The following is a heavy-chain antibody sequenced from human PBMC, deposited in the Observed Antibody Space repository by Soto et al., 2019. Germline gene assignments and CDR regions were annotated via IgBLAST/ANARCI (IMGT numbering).Heavy chain of an antibody. CDR3: SRGLWQWLFDY. CDR2: IDPSGGAT. D-gene: IGHD6-19*01. Sequence: QVQLVQSGAEVKKPGASVMVSCRASGYTFTSHYMHWVRQAPGQGLEWMGMIDPSGGATTYAQKFQSXVTITRDTSTTTVYMELSSLRPEDTAVYSCSRGLWQWLFDYWGQGTLVTVSS. V-gene: IGHV1-46*03. CDR1: GYTFTSHY. J-gene: IGHJ4*02.